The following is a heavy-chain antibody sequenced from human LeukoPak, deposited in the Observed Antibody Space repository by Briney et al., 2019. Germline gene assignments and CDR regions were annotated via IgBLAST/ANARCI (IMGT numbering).Heavy chain of an antibody. Sequence: ASVKVSCKASGYTFTGYYMHWVRQAPGQGLEWMGWINPNSGGTYYAQKFQGWVTMTRDTSISTAYMELSRLRSDDTAVYYCARGWGAIAVAGTTDYWGQGTLVTVSS. CDR3: ARGWGAIAVAGTTDY. J-gene: IGHJ4*02. V-gene: IGHV1-2*04. CDR1: GYTFTGYY. CDR2: INPNSGGT. D-gene: IGHD6-19*01.